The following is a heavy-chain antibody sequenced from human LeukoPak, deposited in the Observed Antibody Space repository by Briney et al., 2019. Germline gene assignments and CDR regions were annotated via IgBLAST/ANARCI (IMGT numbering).Heavy chain of an antibody. Sequence: GGSLRLSCAASGFTFSSYGMHWVRQAPGKGLEWVAFIRYDGSNKYYADSVKGRFTISRDNSKNTLYLQMNSLRAEDTAVYYCAKEGLSHYYDSSGYSVALDYWGQGTLVTVSS. V-gene: IGHV3-30*02. CDR1: GFTFSSYG. CDR2: IRYDGSNK. CDR3: AKEGLSHYYDSSGYSVALDY. J-gene: IGHJ4*02. D-gene: IGHD3-22*01.